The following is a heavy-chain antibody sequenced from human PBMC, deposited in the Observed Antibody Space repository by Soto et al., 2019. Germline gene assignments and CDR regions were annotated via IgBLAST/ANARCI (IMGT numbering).Heavy chain of an antibody. CDR1: GGSISSGGYY. Sequence: PSEPLSLTCTVSGGSISSGGYYWSWIRQHPGKGLEWIGYIYYSGSTYYNPSLKSRVTISVDTSKNQFSLKLSSVTAADTAVYYCARDTIAARRDYYYGMDVWGQGTTVTVSS. D-gene: IGHD6-6*01. CDR2: IYYSGST. CDR3: ARDTIAARRDYYYGMDV. V-gene: IGHV4-31*03. J-gene: IGHJ6*02.